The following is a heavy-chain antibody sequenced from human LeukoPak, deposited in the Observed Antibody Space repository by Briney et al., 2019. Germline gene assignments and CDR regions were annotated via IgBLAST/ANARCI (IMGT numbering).Heavy chain of an antibody. CDR1: GDSIRSYY. CDR2: VYYSGST. Sequence: SETLSLTCTVSGDSIRSYYWSWIRQPPEKGLEWIGYVYYSGSTNYKPSLKSRVTISVDTSKIQFSLKLTSVTAADTAVYYCARGDFYYMNVWGKGTTVIVSS. J-gene: IGHJ6*03. CDR3: ARGDFYYMNV. V-gene: IGHV4-59*01.